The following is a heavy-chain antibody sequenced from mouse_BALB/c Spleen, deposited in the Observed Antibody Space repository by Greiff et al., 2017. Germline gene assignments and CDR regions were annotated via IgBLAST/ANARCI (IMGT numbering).Heavy chain of an antibody. J-gene: IGHJ2*01. CDR3: TRSRARYDGLDY. V-gene: IGHV1S127*01. D-gene: IGHD2-14*01. CDR1: GYTFTSYW. CDR2: IDPSDSYT. Sequence: QVQLQQPGAELVKPGASVKMSCKASGYTFTSYWMHWVKQRPGQGLEWIGVIDPSDSYTSYNQKFKGKATLTVDTSSSTAYMQLSSLTSEDSAVYYCTRSRARYDGLDYWGQGTTLTVSS.